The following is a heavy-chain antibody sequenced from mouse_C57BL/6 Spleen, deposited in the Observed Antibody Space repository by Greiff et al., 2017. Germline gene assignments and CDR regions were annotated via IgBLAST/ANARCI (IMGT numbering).Heavy chain of an antibody. J-gene: IGHJ2*01. D-gene: IGHD3-2*02. CDR2: IYPGDGDT. CDR3: ARTSSGHHYFDY. V-gene: IGHV1-82*01. CDR1: GYAFSSSW. Sequence: VKLQESGPELVKPGASVKISCKASGYAFSSSWMNWVKQRPGKGLEWIGRIYPGDGDTNYNGKFKGKATLTADKSSSTAYMQLSSLTSEDSAVYFCARTSSGHHYFDYWGQGTTLTVSS.